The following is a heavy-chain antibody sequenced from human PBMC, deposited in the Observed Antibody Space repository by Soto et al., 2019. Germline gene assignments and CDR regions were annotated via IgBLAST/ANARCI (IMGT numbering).Heavy chain of an antibody. CDR2: ISGSGGST. D-gene: IGHD2-8*02. Sequence: GGSLRLSCAASGFTFSSYAMSWVRQAPGKGLEWVSAISGSGGSTYYADSVKGRFTISRDNSKNTLYLQMNSLRAEDTAVYYCAKDGLVGYRRSYNPLYFDYWGQGTLVTVSS. CDR1: GFTFSSYA. V-gene: IGHV3-23*01. CDR3: AKDGLVGYRRSYNPLYFDY. J-gene: IGHJ4*02.